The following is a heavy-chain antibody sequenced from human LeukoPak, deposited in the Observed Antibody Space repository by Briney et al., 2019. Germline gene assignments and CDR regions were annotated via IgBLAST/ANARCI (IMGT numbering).Heavy chain of an antibody. J-gene: IGHJ6*02. CDR1: GFTFSSYW. V-gene: IGHV3-7*01. CDR2: IKQDGSEK. Sequence: GGSLRLSCAASGFTFSSYWMSWVRQAPGKGLEWVANIKQDGSEKYYVDSVKGRFTISRDNPKNSLYLKMNSLRAEDTAVYYCARALGYSYGSNYYYYGMDVWGQGTTVTVSS. D-gene: IGHD5-18*01. CDR3: ARALGYSYGSNYYYYGMDV.